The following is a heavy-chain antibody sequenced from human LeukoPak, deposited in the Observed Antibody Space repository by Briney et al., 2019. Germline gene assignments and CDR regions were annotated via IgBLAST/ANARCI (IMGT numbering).Heavy chain of an antibody. D-gene: IGHD2-21*01. V-gene: IGHV3-48*02. Sequence: GGSLRLSCAASGFTFSSYWMSWVRQAPGKGLEWVSYISRSSSTRYADSVKGRFTISRDNAKNSLYLQMNSLRDEDTAVYYCARDCSYCVDYWGQGTLVTVSS. CDR1: GFTFSSYW. CDR3: ARDCSYCVDY. CDR2: ISRSSSTR. J-gene: IGHJ4*02.